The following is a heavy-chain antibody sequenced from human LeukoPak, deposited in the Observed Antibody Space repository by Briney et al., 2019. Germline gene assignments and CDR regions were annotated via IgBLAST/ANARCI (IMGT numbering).Heavy chain of an antibody. CDR1: GFTFDDYA. D-gene: IGHD3-9*01. Sequence: GCSLRLPCAASGFTFDDYAMQWVRLSPGEGLECVSRIYCNSRSTVYADSVRGRFTIPRDNAKNSLYLQMNSLRPEDTALYYCARDRRPLTGYNAQDYWGQGTLVTVS. CDR2: IYCNSRST. J-gene: IGHJ4*02. CDR3: ARDRRPLTGYNAQDY. V-gene: IGHV3-9*01.